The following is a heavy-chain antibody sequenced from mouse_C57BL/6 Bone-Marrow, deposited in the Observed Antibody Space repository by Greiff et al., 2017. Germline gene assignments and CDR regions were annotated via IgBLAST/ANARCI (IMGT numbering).Heavy chain of an antibody. CDR1: GYTFTSYG. D-gene: IGHD1-1*01. V-gene: IGHV1-81*01. J-gene: IGHJ1*03. CDR3: ARHFYYYGSSHWYFDV. CDR2: IYPRSGNT. Sequence: QVQLQQSGAELARPVASVKLSCKASGYTFTSYGISWVKQRTGQGLEWIGEIYPRSGNTYYNEKFKGKATLTADKSSSTAYMELRSLTSEDSAVYFCARHFYYYGSSHWYFDVWGTGTTVTVSS.